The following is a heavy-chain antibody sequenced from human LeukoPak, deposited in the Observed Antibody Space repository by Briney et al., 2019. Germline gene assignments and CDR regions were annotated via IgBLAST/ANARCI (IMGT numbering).Heavy chain of an antibody. J-gene: IGHJ4*02. V-gene: IGHV3-23*01. CDR3: ASRLEVYDFWSGYRPYYFDY. Sequence: GGSLRLSCAASGFTFSSYAMSWVRQAPGKGLEWVSAISGSGGSTYYADSVKGRFTISRDNSKNTLYLQMNSLRAEDTAVYYCASRLEVYDFWSGYRPYYFDYWGQGTLVTVSS. CDR1: GFTFSSYA. D-gene: IGHD3-3*01. CDR2: ISGSGGST.